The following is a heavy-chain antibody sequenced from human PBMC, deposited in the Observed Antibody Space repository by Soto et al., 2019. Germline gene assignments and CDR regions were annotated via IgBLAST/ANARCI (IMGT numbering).Heavy chain of an antibody. Sequence: GGSLRLSCAASGFTFSSYAMHWVRQAPGKGLEWVAVISYDGSNKYYADSVKGRFTISRDNSKNTLYLQMNSLRAEDTAVYYCARDPVGLRYFDWLQVDYWGQGTLVTVSS. D-gene: IGHD3-9*01. CDR2: ISYDGSNK. V-gene: IGHV3-30-3*01. CDR1: GFTFSSYA. CDR3: ARDPVGLRYFDWLQVDY. J-gene: IGHJ4*02.